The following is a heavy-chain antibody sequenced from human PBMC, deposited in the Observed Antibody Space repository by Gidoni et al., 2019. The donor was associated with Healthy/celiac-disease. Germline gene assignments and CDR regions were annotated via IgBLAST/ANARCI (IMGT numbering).Heavy chain of an antibody. CDR1: GYTFTSYG. D-gene: IGHD6-19*01. CDR2: ISAYNGNT. CDR3: ARSFLIGYSSGWYYYYGMDV. V-gene: IGHV1-18*01. J-gene: IGHJ6*02. Sequence: QVQLVQSGAEVKKPGASVKVSCKASGYTFTSYGISWVRQAPGQGLEWMGWISAYNGNTNYAQKLQGRVTMTTDTSTSTAYMELRSLRSDDTAVYYCARSFLIGYSSGWYYYYGMDVWGQGTTVTVSS.